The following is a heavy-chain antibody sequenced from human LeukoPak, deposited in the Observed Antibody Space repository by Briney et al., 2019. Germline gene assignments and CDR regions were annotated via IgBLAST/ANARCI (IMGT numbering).Heavy chain of an antibody. CDR3: ARARVVTKWIDY. CDR1: GFTFRDFA. CDR2: ISRSGEIS. V-gene: IGHV3-23*01. J-gene: IGHJ4*02. D-gene: IGHD2-21*02. Sequence: GGSLRLSCAASGFTFRDFAMNWVRQAPGKGLEWVSIISRSGEISYHANSVTGRFTISRDNSKSTLYLQMNSLRAEDTAVYYRARARVVTKWIDYWGQGTLVTVSS.